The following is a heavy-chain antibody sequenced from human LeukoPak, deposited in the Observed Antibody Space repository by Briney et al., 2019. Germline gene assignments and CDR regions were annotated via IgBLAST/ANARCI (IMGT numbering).Heavy chain of an antibody. V-gene: IGHV4-34*01. Sequence: PSETLSLTCAVYGGSFSGYYWSWIRQPPGKGLEWIGEINHSGSTNYNPSLKSRVTISVDTSKNQFSLKLSSVTAADTAVYYCARGGGIEEMATVVGEDYWGQGTLVTVSS. J-gene: IGHJ4*02. CDR1: GGSFSGYY. D-gene: IGHD5-24*01. CDR3: ARGGGIEEMATVVGEDY. CDR2: INHSGST.